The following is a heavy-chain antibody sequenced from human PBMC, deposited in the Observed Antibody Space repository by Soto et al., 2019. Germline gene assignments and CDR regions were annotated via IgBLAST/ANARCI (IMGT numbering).Heavy chain of an antibody. CDR2: ISGSGGST. CDR3: AKDRPYDSSGYYYRPFDY. D-gene: IGHD3-22*01. J-gene: IGHJ4*02. CDR1: GCTFRSYA. Sequence: GGSRRLSCAASGCTFRSYAMSWVRQAPGKGLEWVSAISGSGGSTYYADSVKGRFTISRDNSKNTLYLQMNSLRAEDTAVYYCAKDRPYDSSGYYYRPFDYWGQGT. V-gene: IGHV3-23*01.